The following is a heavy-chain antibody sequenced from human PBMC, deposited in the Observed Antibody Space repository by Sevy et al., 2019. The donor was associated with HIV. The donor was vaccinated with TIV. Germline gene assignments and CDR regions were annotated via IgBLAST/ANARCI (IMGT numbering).Heavy chain of an antibody. J-gene: IGHJ4*02. D-gene: IGHD6-13*01. Sequence: GGSLRLSCAASGFTFSDYYMSWIRHAPGKGLEWVSYISSSGSTIYYADSVKGRFTISRDNAKNSLYLQMNSLRAEDTAVYYCARFYSSSWYEDYWGQGTLVTVSS. CDR1: GFTFSDYY. V-gene: IGHV3-11*01. CDR3: ARFYSSSWYEDY. CDR2: ISSSGSTI.